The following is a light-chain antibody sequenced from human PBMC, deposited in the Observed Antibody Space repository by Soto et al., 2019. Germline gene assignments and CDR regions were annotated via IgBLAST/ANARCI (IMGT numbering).Light chain of an antibody. CDR1: SSKIGAGYD. V-gene: IGLV1-40*01. J-gene: IGLJ2*01. CDR3: QSYDSSLSAVV. CDR2: GNS. Sequence: QSVLTQPPSVSGAPGQRVTISCTGSSSKIGAGYDVHWYQQLPGTAPKVLIYGNSNRPLGVPDRFSGSKYGTSASLAITGLQAEDEADYYCQSYDSSLSAVVFGGGTKLTVL.